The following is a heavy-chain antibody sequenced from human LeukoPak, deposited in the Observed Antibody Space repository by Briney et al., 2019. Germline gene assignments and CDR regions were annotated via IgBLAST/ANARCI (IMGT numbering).Heavy chain of an antibody. CDR2: MSSSGGSI. J-gene: IGHJ4*02. CDR3: AKDRGRQLETHFDS. CDR1: GLTFNNYA. Sequence: PGGSLRLSCAASGLTFNNYAMSWVRQAPGKGLEWVSAMSSSGGSIYYADSVKGRFTISRDNTKNTLYLQMNSLRAEDTAVYYCAKDRGRQLETHFDSWGQGTLVSVSS. D-gene: IGHD6-13*01. V-gene: IGHV3-23*01.